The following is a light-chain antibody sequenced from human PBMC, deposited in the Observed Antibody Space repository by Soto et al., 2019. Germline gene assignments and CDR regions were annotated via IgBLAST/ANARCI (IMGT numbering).Light chain of an antibody. CDR1: QSVSLS. Sequence: EIVLTQSPATLSVSLGDSATLSCRASQSVSLSLAWYQMRPGQPPRLLIYGASTRATDIAARFSGSGSGTDFTLTISSLQSEDFAVYFCQQYHIWPSWTFGQGTKVELK. CDR3: QQYHIWPSWT. V-gene: IGKV3-15*01. CDR2: GAS. J-gene: IGKJ1*01.